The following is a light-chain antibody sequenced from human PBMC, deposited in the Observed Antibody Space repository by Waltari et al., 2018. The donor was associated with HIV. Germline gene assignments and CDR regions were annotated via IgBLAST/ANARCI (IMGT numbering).Light chain of an antibody. Sequence: DIQMTQSPSTLSASVGDRVTIPCRASQRINRWLAWYQQKPGKGPNLLISTASSLKSGVPLRFSGSGSGTEFTLTISSLQPDDFATYYCQQYYTYPWTFGQGTKVEIK. J-gene: IGKJ1*01. CDR1: QRINRW. V-gene: IGKV1-5*03. CDR2: TAS. CDR3: QQYYTYPWT.